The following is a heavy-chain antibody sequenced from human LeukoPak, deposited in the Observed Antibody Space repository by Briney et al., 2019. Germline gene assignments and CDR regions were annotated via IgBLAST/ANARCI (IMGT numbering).Heavy chain of an antibody. V-gene: IGHV3-21*01. CDR3: ARDVLWDIVVVPAAIPDY. D-gene: IGHD2-2*02. CDR2: ISSSSSYI. Sequence: GGSLRLSCAASGSTFSSYSMNWVRQAPGKGLEWVSSISSSSSYIYYADSVKGRFTISRDNAKNSLYLQMNSLRAEDTAVYYCARDVLWDIVVVPAAIPDYWGQGTLVTVSS. J-gene: IGHJ4*02. CDR1: GSTFSSYS.